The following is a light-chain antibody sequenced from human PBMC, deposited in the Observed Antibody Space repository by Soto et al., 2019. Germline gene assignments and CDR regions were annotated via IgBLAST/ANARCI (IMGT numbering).Light chain of an antibody. CDR3: QQTYSTPQT. J-gene: IGKJ1*01. Sequence: DIQMTQSPSSLSASVGDRVTITCRASQSIYNYLNWYQQRPGKAPKLLVFAASSLQSGAPSRFSGSGSGTDFTLTISSLQPGDFATYYCQQTYSTPQTFGQGTRVEIK. CDR1: QSIYNY. V-gene: IGKV1-39*01. CDR2: AAS.